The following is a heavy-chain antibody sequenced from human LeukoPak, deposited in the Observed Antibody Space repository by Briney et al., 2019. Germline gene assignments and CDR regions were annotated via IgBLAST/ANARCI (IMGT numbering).Heavy chain of an antibody. CDR2: VYYSGST. J-gene: IGHJ4*02. CDR1: GGSISSTNYY. CDR3: ARLIGSSWPQLIDF. V-gene: IGHV4-39*07. Sequence: SETLSLTCTVSGGSISSTNYYWGWIRQPPGKGLGGIGSVYYSGSTYYNPSLKSRITISVDTSKNHFSLKLSSVTAADTAVYYCARLIGSSWPQLIDFWGQGTLVMVSP. D-gene: IGHD6-13*01.